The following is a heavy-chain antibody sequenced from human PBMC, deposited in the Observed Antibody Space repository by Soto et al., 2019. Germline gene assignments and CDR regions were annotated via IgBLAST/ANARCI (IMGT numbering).Heavy chain of an antibody. Sequence: QVQLVESGGGVVQPGRSLRLSCAASGFTFSSYAMHWVRQAPGKGLEWVAVISYDGSNKYYADSVKCRFTISGDNSKNTRYLQVNSLRAEDTAVYYCARDSLKGADGYYCYYYGMDVWGQGATVTVSS. V-gene: IGHV3-30-3*01. CDR2: ISYDGSNK. CDR3: ARDSLKGADGYYCYYYGMDV. J-gene: IGHJ6*02. D-gene: IGHD1-26*01. CDR1: GFTFSSYA.